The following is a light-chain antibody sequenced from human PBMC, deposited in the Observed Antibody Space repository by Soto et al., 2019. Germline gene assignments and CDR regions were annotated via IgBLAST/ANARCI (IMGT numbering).Light chain of an antibody. Sequence: EIMLTQSPATVSLSPGERATLSCRASQSVSRFLAWYQQKPGQAPRLLIFDASNRATGTPARFSGSGSGTDFTLTISSLQSEDCAIYYCQQYHTWPITFGGGTKVEIK. CDR3: QQYHTWPIT. CDR1: QSVSRF. J-gene: IGKJ4*01. CDR2: DAS. V-gene: IGKV3-11*01.